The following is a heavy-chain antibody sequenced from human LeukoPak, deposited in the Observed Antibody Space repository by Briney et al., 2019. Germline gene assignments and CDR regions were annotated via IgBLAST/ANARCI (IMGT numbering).Heavy chain of an antibody. V-gene: IGHV3-7*03. CDR3: ARHPNSNWDY. D-gene: IGHD6-13*01. CDR2: INEGGNEK. CDR1: GFTFRKYW. J-gene: IGHJ4*02. Sequence: GGSLRLSCAASGFTFRKYWMSWVGQGPGKGVEWVVNINEGGNEKNYVDSVKGRFTASRDNAQNSLYLQMNSLRVEDTAVYYCARHPNSNWDYWGQGTLVTVSS.